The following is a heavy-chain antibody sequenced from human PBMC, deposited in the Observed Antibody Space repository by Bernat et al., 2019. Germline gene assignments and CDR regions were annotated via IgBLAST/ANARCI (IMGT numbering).Heavy chain of an antibody. CDR3: AKGLSSSWYGSIDY. CDR1: GFTFGSYA. V-gene: IGHV3-23*04. J-gene: IGHJ4*02. Sequence: EVQLVESGGGLIQPGGSLRLSCAASGFTFGSYAMSWVRQAPGKGLEWVSAISGSGGSTYYADSVKGRFTISRDNSKNTLYLQMNSLRAEDTAVYYCAKGLSSSWYGSIDYWGQGSLVTVSS. D-gene: IGHD6-13*01. CDR2: ISGSGGST.